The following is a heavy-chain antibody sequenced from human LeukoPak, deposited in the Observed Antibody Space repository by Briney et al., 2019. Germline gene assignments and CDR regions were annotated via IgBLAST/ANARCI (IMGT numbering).Heavy chain of an antibody. CDR2: INAGNGNT. Sequence: ASVKVSCKASGYTFTSYAMHSVRQAPGQRLEWMGWINAGNGNTKYSQKFQGRVTITRDTSASTAYMELSSLRSEDTAAYYCAREAASDAFDIWGQGTMVTVSS. D-gene: IGHD6-25*01. V-gene: IGHV1-3*01. J-gene: IGHJ3*02. CDR3: AREAASDAFDI. CDR1: GYTFTSYA.